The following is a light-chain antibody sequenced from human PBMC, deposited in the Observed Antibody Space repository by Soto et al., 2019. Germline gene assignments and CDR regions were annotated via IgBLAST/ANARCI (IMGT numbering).Light chain of an antibody. J-gene: IGLJ2*01. CDR3: CAYAGSVV. CDR2: EGS. Sequence: QSALTQPASVSGSPGQSITISCTGTSSDVGIYNLVSWYQQHPGRAPKLMIYEGSKRPSGVSNRFSGSKSGNTASLTISGLQAEDEADYYGCAYAGSVVFGGGTKLTVL. V-gene: IGLV2-23*01. CDR1: SSDVGIYNL.